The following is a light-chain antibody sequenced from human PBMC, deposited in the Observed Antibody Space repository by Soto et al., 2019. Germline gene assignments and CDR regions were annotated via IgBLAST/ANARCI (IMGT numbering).Light chain of an antibody. J-gene: IGKJ1*01. V-gene: IGKV3-20*01. Sequence: EIVLTQSPGTLSLSPGERATLSCRASQSVSTTYLAWYQQKPGQAPRLLIYGASSRATGIPDRFSGSGSGRDFTLTISRLEPEDFAVYYCQQYRSSPPGTVGPGTKVEIK. CDR1: QSVSTTY. CDR3: QQYRSSPPGT. CDR2: GAS.